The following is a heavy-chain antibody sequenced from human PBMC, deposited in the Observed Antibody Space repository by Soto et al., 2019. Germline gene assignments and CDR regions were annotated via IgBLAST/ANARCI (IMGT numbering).Heavy chain of an antibody. CDR2: ISYDGSNK. D-gene: IGHD5-18*01. V-gene: IGHV3-30*18. CDR1: GFTFSSYG. Sequence: QVQLVESGGGVVQPGRSLRLSCAASGFTFSSYGMHWVRQAPGKGLEWVAVISYDGSNKYYADSVKGRFTISRDNSKNTLYLQMNSLRAEDTAVYYCAKDGLVYSYGYSWFDPWGQGTLVTVSS. CDR3: AKDGLVYSYGYSWFDP. J-gene: IGHJ5*02.